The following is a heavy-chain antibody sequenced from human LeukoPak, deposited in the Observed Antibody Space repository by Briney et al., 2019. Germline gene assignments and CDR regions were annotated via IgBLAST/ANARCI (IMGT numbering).Heavy chain of an antibody. CDR2: FIPMFNTV. CDR3: ARQTNYFASSGYSY. V-gene: IGHV1-69*05. Sequence: ASVKVSCKASRGTFSDYAITWVRQAPGQGLEWMGGFIPMFNTVNYAQKLQGRVTITTDESTTTAYMELSRLRFEDTAVYYCARQTNYFASSGYSYWGQGTLVTVSS. J-gene: IGHJ4*02. CDR1: RGTFSDYA. D-gene: IGHD3-22*01.